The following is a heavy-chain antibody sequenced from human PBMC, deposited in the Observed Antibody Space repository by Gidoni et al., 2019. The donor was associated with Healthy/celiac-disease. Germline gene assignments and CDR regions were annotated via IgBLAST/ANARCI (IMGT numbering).Heavy chain of an antibody. CDR1: GFTFSSYS. Sequence: EVQLVESGGGLVKPGGSLRLSCAASGFTFSSYSMNWVRQAPGKGLEWVSSISSSSSYIYYADSVKGRFTISRDNAKNSLYLQMNSLRAEDTAVYYCARSTQSRAGYYGMDVWGQGTTVTVSS. J-gene: IGHJ6*02. D-gene: IGHD6-19*01. CDR2: ISSSSSYI. CDR3: ARSTQSRAGYYGMDV. V-gene: IGHV3-21*01.